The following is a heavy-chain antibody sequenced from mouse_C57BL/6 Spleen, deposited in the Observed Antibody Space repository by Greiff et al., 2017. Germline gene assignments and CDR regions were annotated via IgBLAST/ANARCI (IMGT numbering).Heavy chain of an antibody. D-gene: IGHD1-1*01. J-gene: IGHJ3*01. CDR1: GYAFTNYL. Sequence: QVQLQQSGAELVRPGTSVKVSCKASGYAFTNYLLEWVKQRPGQGLEWIGVINPGSGGTNYHEKFKGTATLPADKSSTTAYMQLSSLTSEDSAVDVGARGGYYGGSWFAYWGQGSLVTISA. V-gene: IGHV1-54*01. CDR3: ARGGYYGGSWFAY. CDR2: INPGSGGT.